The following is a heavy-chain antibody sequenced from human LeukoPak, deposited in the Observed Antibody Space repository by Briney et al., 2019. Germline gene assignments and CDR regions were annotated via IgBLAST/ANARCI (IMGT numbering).Heavy chain of an antibody. CDR1: GGSISSGGYS. CDR2: IHHSGST. V-gene: IGHV4-30-2*01. Sequence: TLFLTCAVSGGSISSGGYSWSWIRQPPGKGLEWIGYIHHSGSTYYNPSLKSRVTISVDRSKNQFSLNLTSVTAADTAIYYCARRDYGMDVWGKGTTVTVSS. J-gene: IGHJ6*04. CDR3: ARRDYGMDV.